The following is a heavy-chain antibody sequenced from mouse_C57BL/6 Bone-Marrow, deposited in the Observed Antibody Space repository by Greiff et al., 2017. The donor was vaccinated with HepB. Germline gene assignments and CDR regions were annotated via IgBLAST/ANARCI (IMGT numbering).Heavy chain of an antibody. J-gene: IGHJ3*01. CDR1: GYTFTDYY. Sequence: VQLQQSGPVLAKPGASVKMSCKASGYTFTDYYMNWVKQSHGKSLEWIGVINPYNGGTSYNQKFKGKATLTVDKSSSTAYMELNSLTSEDSAVYYCARRRLRGFAYWGQGTLVTVSA. V-gene: IGHV1-19*01. CDR2: INPYNGGT. D-gene: IGHD2-4*01. CDR3: ARRRLRGFAY.